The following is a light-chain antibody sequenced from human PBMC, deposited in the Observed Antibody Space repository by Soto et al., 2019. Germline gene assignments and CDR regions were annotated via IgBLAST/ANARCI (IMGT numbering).Light chain of an antibody. CDR2: ATS. CDR1: QSISTY. J-gene: IGKJ1*01. CDR3: QQSYSLPPWT. Sequence: DIQMTQSPSSLSASVGDRVTITCRASQSISTYLNWYQQKPGKAPKLLIYATSSLQSGVPLRFSGSGSGTDFTLTISSLQPEDFATYYCQQSYSLPPWTFGQGTKVEIK. V-gene: IGKV1-39*01.